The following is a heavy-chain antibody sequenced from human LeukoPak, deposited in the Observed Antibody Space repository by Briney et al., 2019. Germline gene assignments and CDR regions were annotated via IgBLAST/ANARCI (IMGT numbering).Heavy chain of an antibody. CDR3: ARYSSSSFDY. V-gene: IGHV4-39*07. J-gene: IGHJ4*02. Sequence: PSETLSLTCTVSGGSISSYYWAWIRQPPGKGLEWIGSIHYSGSTYYNPSLQSRVTISIDTSKNQFSLKLSSVTAADTAVYYCARYSSSSFDYWGQGTLVTVSS. D-gene: IGHD6-13*01. CDR2: IHYSGST. CDR1: GGSISSYY.